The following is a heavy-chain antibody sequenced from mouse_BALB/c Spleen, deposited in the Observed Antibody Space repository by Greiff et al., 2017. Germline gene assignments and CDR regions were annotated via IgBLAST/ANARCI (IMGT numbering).Heavy chain of an antibody. D-gene: IGHD2-1*01. CDR3: ARDGGYYGNYVLFAY. J-gene: IGHJ3*01. CDR1: GFTFSDYY. CDR2: ISDGGSYT. V-gene: IGHV5-4*02. Sequence: DVQLVESGGGLVKPGGSLKLSCAASGFTFSDYYMYWVRQTPEKRLEWVATISDGGSYTYYPDSVKGRFTISRDNAKNNLYLQMSSLKSEDTAMYYCARDGGYYGNYVLFAYWGQGTLVTVSA.